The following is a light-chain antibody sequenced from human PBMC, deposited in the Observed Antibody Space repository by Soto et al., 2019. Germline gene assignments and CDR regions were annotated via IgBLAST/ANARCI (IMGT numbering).Light chain of an antibody. Sequence: QSVLTQPPSASGTPGQRVTISCSGRSANIGNNYVCWYQQLPGTAPKLLIYSNNQRPSGVPDRFSGSKSGTSASLAISGLRSEDEADYYCVSWDASLSGLVFGTGTKLTVL. CDR2: SNN. V-gene: IGLV1-47*02. CDR1: SANIGNNY. J-gene: IGLJ1*01. CDR3: VSWDASLSGLV.